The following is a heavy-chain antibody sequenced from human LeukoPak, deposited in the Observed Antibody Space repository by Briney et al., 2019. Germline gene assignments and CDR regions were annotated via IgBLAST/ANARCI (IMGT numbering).Heavy chain of an antibody. CDR2: INHSGST. D-gene: IGHD3-10*01. V-gene: IGHV4-34*01. CDR1: GGSFSGYY. J-gene: IGHJ5*02. CDR3: ARGRWGSVRGASQGWFEP. Sequence: PSETLSLTCAVYGGSFSGYYWSWIRQPPGKGLEWIGEINHSGSTNYKPSLKSRVTISVDMSKNQFALKLSSVTAADSAVYYCARGRWGSVRGASQGWFEPWGQGTLVTVSS.